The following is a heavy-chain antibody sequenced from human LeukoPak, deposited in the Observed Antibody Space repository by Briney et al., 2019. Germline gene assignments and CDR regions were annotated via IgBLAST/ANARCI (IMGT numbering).Heavy chain of an antibody. V-gene: IGHV3-23*01. J-gene: IGHJ4*02. D-gene: IGHD5-12*01. CDR2: ISGSGGST. Sequence: GTLRLSCAASGFTFSSYGMSWVRQAPGKGLEWVSAISGSGGSTYYADSVKGRFTISRDNSKNTLYLQMNSLRAEDTAVYYCAKDTGSGYDYFSYYFDYWGQGTLVTVSS. CDR1: GFTFSSYG. CDR3: AKDTGSGYDYFSYYFDY.